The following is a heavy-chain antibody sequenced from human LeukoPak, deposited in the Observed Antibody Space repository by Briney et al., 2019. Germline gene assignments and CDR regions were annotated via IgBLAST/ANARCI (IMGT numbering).Heavy chain of an antibody. CDR3: ARGMATIDGYYYYMDV. Sequence: LPGGSLRLSCVASGFTFSNYWMSWVRQAPGKGLEWMAFIRSDGSNKYYADSVKGRFTISRDNSKNTLYLQMNSLRAEDTAVYYCARGMATIDGYYYYMDVWGKGTTVTVSS. D-gene: IGHD5-24*01. V-gene: IGHV3-30*02. CDR2: IRSDGSNK. CDR1: GFTFSNYW. J-gene: IGHJ6*03.